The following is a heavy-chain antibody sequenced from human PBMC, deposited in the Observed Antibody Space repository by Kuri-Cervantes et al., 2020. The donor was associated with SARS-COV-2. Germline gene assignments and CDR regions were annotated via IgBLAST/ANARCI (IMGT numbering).Heavy chain of an antibody. Sequence: GESLKIPCAASGFTFSSYSMNWVRQAPGKVLEWVSYISSSSSTIYYADSVKGRFNISRDNAKNSLYLQMNSLRDEDTAVYYCAREAPCRIVGAICYGMDVWGQGTTVTVSS. CDR3: AREAPCRIVGAICYGMDV. D-gene: IGHD1-26*01. J-gene: IGHJ6*02. V-gene: IGHV3-48*02. CDR1: GFTFSSYS. CDR2: ISSSSSTI.